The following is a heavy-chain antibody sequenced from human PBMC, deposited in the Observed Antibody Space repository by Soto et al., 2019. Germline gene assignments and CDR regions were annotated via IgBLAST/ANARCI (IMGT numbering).Heavy chain of an antibody. V-gene: IGHV1-18*01. CDR2: ISAYNGNT. CDR1: GYTFTSYG. Sequence: QVQLVQSGAEVKKPGASVKVSCKASGYTFTSYGIIWVRQAPGQGLEWMGWISAYNGNTNYAQKLQGRVTMTTDTSTSTAYMELRSLRSDDTAVYYCARVYSSRLVRGGWFDPWGQGTLVTVSS. CDR3: ARVYSSRLVRGGWFDP. J-gene: IGHJ5*02. D-gene: IGHD6-13*01.